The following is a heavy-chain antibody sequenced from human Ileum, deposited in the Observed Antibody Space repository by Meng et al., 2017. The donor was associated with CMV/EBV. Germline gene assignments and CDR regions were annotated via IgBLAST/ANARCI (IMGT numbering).Heavy chain of an antibody. CDR2: ISNDGSII. CDR1: GFTFSRYW. CDR3: ARVAFCGDNCYYHFDS. D-gene: IGHD2-21*01. Sequence: GRSLRLSCAASGFTFSRYWMHWVRQAPGKGLVWVSRISNDGSIITYADSVKGRFTISRDNAENTLYLQMNSLRAEDTAVYYCARVAFCGDNCYYHFDSWGQGTLVTVSS. V-gene: IGHV3-74*03. J-gene: IGHJ4*02.